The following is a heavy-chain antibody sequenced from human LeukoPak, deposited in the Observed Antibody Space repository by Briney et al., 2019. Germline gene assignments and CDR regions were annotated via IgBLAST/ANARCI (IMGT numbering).Heavy chain of an antibody. D-gene: IGHD6-13*01. Sequence: SETLSLTCTVSGGSISSGSYDWGWLRQPAGKGLEWIGRIYTSGSTNYNPSLKSRVTISVDTSKNQFSLKLSSVTAADTAVYYCAKWGAAAGYFDYWGQGPLVTVSS. CDR3: AKWGAAAGYFDY. CDR2: IYTSGST. J-gene: IGHJ4*02. CDR1: GGSISSGSYD. V-gene: IGHV4-61*02.